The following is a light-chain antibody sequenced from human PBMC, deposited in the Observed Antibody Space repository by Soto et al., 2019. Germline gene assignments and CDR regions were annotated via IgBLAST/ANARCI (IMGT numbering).Light chain of an antibody. CDR2: GAS. J-gene: IGKJ2*01. Sequence: EIVLTQSPGTLSLSPGERATLSCRASQSVSSSYLAWYQQKPGQAPRLLIYGASSRATGIPDRFSGSGSGTDFTRTISSLEPEEFAVYYWQQYGSAPGTFGQGTKLEIK. V-gene: IGKV3-20*01. CDR1: QSVSSSY. CDR3: QQYGSAPGT.